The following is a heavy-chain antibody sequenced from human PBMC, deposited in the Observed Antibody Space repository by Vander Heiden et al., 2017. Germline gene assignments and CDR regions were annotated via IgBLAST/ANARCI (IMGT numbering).Heavy chain of an antibody. CDR1: GFIFDNDY. D-gene: IGHD5-12*01. Sequence: QVQLVESGGGLVKPGGSLRLSCAASGFIFDNDYMSWIRLAPGKGLGWVSYINRDSTTIYYTDSVQGRFTISRDNAKNSLYLQMNNLGVEDTAVYYCFAGYNDIDYWGQGTLVTVSS. V-gene: IGHV3-11*01. J-gene: IGHJ4*02. CDR3: FAGYNDIDY. CDR2: INRDSTTI.